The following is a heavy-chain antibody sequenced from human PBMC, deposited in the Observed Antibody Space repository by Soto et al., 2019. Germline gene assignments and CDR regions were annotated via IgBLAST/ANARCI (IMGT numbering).Heavy chain of an antibody. J-gene: IGHJ6*02. V-gene: IGHV5-51*01. D-gene: IGHD6-19*01. CDR2: IYPGGSDT. Sequence: PGGSLRLSCAASGFTFTSYSIGWVRQVPGKGLEWVGIIYPGGSDTRYSASFQGQVTISADKSISTAYLQWSSLKASDTAMYYCARLAGTGNYYYYGMDVWGQGTTVIVSS. CDR1: GFTFTSYS. CDR3: ARLAGTGNYYYYGMDV.